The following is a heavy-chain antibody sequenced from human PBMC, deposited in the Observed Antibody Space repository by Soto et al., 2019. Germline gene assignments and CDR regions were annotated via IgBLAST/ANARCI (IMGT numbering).Heavy chain of an antibody. CDR2: IASDGSNE. D-gene: IGHD1-20*01. Sequence: GGSLRLSCAASGFSFSRYAMHWVRQAPGKGLEWVALIASDGSNEYYASSVKGRFTISRDTSKNMVNLQMSSLRVDDTAVYYGAKDLGVVDEGAQTTWHYNALDVWGQGNTVTVSS. CDR1: GFSFSRYA. J-gene: IGHJ6*02. CDR3: AKDLGVVDEGAQTTWHYNALDV. V-gene: IGHV3-30*18.